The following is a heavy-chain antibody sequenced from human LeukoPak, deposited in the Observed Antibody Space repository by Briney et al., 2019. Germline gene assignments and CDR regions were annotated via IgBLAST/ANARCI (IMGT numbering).Heavy chain of an antibody. D-gene: IGHD3-22*01. V-gene: IGHV4-61*02. CDR3: AREMWGYDSSGYYYYFDY. J-gene: IGHJ4*02. CDR2: IYTSGST. CDR1: GGSISSGSFY. Sequence: SQTLSLTCTVSGGSISSGSFYWRWIRQPAGKGLEWIGRIYTSGSTNYNPSLKSRVTISVDTSKNQFSLKLSSVTAADTAMYYCAREMWGYDSSGYYYYFDYWGQGTLVTVSS.